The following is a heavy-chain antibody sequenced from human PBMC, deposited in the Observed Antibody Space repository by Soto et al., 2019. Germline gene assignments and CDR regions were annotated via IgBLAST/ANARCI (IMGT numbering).Heavy chain of an antibody. D-gene: IGHD5-12*01. Sequence: QVQLVQSGAEVRKPGASVTVSCRSSGDSFNDYYIHWVRQAPGQGLEWMGWINPNSGVTTYAQKFQGWVSMTRDTSIRTAYMQLSRLRSDDTAVYYCARESGGATATLDYYYFYMAVWGTGTTVPVSS. J-gene: IGHJ6*03. CDR1: GDSFNDYY. CDR3: ARESGGATATLDYYYFYMAV. V-gene: IGHV1-2*04. CDR2: INPNSGVT.